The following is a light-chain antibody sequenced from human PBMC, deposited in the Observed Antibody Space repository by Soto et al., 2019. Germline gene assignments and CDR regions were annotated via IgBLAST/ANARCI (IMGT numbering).Light chain of an antibody. CDR3: QQSYSTPQHT. Sequence: IQMTQSPSSLSASVGDRVTITCRASQSISSYLNWYQQKPGKAPKLLIYAASILQSGVPSRFSGSGSGTDFTLTISSLQPEDFATYYCQQSYSTPQHTFGQGTKLEIK. CDR2: AAS. CDR1: QSISSY. J-gene: IGKJ2*01. V-gene: IGKV1-39*01.